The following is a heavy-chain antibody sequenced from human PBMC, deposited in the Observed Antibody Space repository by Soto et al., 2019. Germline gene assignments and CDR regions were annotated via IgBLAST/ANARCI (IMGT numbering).Heavy chain of an antibody. CDR2: IYYSGST. V-gene: IGHV4-39*01. D-gene: IGHD4-17*01. J-gene: IGHJ4*02. Sequence: WVRQAPGRGLERIGSIYYSGSTYYNPSLKSRVTISVDTSKNQFSLKLSSVTAADTAVYYCARLGAVTTGFDYWGQGTLVTVSS. CDR3: ARLGAVTTGFDY.